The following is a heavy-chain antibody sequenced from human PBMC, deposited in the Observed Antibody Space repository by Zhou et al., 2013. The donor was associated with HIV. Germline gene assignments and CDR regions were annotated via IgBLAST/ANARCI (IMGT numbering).Heavy chain of an antibody. CDR1: GYTFIDYF. D-gene: IGHD3-3*01. J-gene: IGHJ4*02. V-gene: IGHV1-2*02. CDR2: MNPYGGAV. CDR3: ARVAFWSGYPDY. Sequence: QVHLVQSGTLMKKPGSSVKISCEASGYTFIDYFIHWVRHVPGRGLEWMGWMNPYGGAVNYPRNFQGRVTMTRDTSISTAYMELSRLRSDDTAVYYCARVAFWSGYPDYWGQGTLVTVSS.